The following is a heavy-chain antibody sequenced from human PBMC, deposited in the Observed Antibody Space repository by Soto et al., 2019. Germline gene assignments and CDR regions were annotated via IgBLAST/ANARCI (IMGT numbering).Heavy chain of an antibody. CDR2: IKQDGSEK. CDR1: GFTFSIYW. CDR3: ARTMVRGVKGGSDY. V-gene: IGHV3-7*01. D-gene: IGHD3-10*01. J-gene: IGHJ4*02. Sequence: GSLRLSCAASGFTFSIYWMSWVRQAPGKGLEWVANIKQDGSEKYYVDSVKGRFTISRDNAKNSLYLQMNSLRAEDTAVYYCARTMVRGVKGGSDYWGQGTLVTVSS.